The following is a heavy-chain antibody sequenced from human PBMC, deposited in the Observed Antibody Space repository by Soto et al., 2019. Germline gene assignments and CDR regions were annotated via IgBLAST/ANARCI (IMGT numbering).Heavy chain of an antibody. J-gene: IGHJ5*02. V-gene: IGHV3-23*01. D-gene: IGHD1-7*01. Sequence: LGGSLRLSCAASGFTFSSYAMSWVRQAPGKGLEWVSAISGSGGSTYYADSVKGRFTISRDNSKNTLYLQMNSLRAEDTAVYYCAKDLWNYGHPPWWFDPWGQGTLVTVSS. CDR3: AKDLWNYGHPPWWFDP. CDR2: ISGSGGST. CDR1: GFTFSSYA.